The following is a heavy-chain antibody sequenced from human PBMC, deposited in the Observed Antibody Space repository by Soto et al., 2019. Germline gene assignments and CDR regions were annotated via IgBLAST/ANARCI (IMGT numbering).Heavy chain of an antibody. D-gene: IGHD3-22*01. CDR1: GGSISTYY. CDR2: ILHSGST. J-gene: IGHJ4*02. V-gene: IGHV4-59*08. CDR3: ARHRGPYYYDSTGYNDY. Sequence: SETLSLTCTVSGGSISTYYWSWIRQPPGKGLEWIGYILHSGSTTYNPSLKSRVTITVDTPQNQFSLKLNSVTAADTAIYYCARHRGPYYYDSTGYNDYWGQGTLVTVSS.